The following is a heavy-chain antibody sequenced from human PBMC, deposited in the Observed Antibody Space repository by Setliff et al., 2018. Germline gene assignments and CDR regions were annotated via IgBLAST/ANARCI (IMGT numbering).Heavy chain of an antibody. CDR3: ATYLTVLNKGWFGY. CDR2: IIPILGIA. V-gene: IGHV1-69*10. Sequence: SVKVSCKASGGTFSSYAISWVRQAPGQGLEWMGGIIPILGIANYAQKFQGRVTMTEDTSTDTAYMELSSLRSEDTAVYYCATYLTVLNKGWFGYWGQGTLVTVSS. J-gene: IGHJ4*02. CDR1: GGTFSSYA. D-gene: IGHD4-17*01.